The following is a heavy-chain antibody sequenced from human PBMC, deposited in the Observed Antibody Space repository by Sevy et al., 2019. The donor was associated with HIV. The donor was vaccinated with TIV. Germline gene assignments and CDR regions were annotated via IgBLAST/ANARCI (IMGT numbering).Heavy chain of an antibody. J-gene: IGHJ4*02. CDR3: TRWKAAQSIFDY. CDR1: GFTSGDYC. CDR2: LKSDVYGGTV. D-gene: IGHD6-13*01. Sequence: GGSLRLSCTASGFTSGDYCMSWVRQAPGKGLEWVAFLKSDVYGGTVDHAAPVRGRFVISRDDSKTIAYLQMNDLKTEDTGVYYCTRWKAAQSIFDYWGQGALVTVSS. V-gene: IGHV3-49*04.